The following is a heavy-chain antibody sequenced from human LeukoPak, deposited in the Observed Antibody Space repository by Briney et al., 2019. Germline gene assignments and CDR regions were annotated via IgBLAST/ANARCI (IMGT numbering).Heavy chain of an antibody. J-gene: IGHJ6*03. CDR2: INPSGGST. Sequence: GASVKVSCKASGYTFTSYYMHWVRQAPGQGLEWMGIINPSGGSTSYAQKFQGRVTMTRDTSTSTAYMELRSLRSDDTAVYYCARAITMVRGVTVWYYYYYMDVWGKGTTVTVSS. CDR1: GYTFTSYY. D-gene: IGHD3-10*01. CDR3: ARAITMVRGVTVWYYYYYMDV. V-gene: IGHV1-46*01.